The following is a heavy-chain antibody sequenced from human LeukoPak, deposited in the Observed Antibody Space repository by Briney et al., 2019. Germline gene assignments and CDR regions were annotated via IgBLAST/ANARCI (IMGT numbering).Heavy chain of an antibody. V-gene: IGHV4-4*02. J-gene: IGHJ4*02. Sequence: PSETLSLTCAVSGASISSSNWWTWARQPPGKGLEWIGEIYHAGITNYNLSLKSRVTISVDNSRNQFSLKLSSVTAADTAVYYCMRTYCSSTSCHYFDYWGQGALVTVSS. D-gene: IGHD2-2*01. CDR1: GASISSSNW. CDR3: MRTYCSSTSCHYFDY. CDR2: IYHAGIT.